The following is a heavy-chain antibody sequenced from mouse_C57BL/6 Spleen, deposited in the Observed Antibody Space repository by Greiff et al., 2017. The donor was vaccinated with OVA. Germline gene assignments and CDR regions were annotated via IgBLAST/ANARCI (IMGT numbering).Heavy chain of an antibody. Sequence: VQLQQSGPELVKPGASVKISCKASGYSFTDYNMNWVKQSNGKSLEWIGVINPNYGTTSYNQKFKGKATLTVDQSSSTAYMQLNSLTSEDSAVYYFGFGTVVPYYFDYWGQGTTLTVSS. CDR1: GYSFTDYN. V-gene: IGHV1-39*01. J-gene: IGHJ2*01. CDR2: INPNYGTT. D-gene: IGHD1-1*01. CDR3: GFGTVVPYYFDY.